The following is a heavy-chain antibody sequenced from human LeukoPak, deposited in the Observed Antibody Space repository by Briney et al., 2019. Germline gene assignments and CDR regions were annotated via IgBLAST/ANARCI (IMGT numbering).Heavy chain of an antibody. J-gene: IGHJ4*02. CDR2: IVNSGGST. CDR1: GFTFSNYA. Sequence: GGSLRLSCVASGFTFSNYAMSWVRQAPGKGLEWVSGIVNSGGSTYYADSVKGRLTISRDNSKKTVYLQMSSLRGDDTAVYYCAKDRAGYSYGMFDSWGQGTLVTVSS. V-gene: IGHV3-23*01. D-gene: IGHD5-18*01. CDR3: AKDRAGYSYGMFDS.